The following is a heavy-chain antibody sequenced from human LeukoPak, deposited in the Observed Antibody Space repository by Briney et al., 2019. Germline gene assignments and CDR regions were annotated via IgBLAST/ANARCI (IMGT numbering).Heavy chain of an antibody. CDR3: ARAPGLDGDYFDY. CDR1: GGSISSGGYY. V-gene: IGHV4-31*03. Sequence: SQTLSLTCTVSGGSISSGGYYWSWIRQHPGKGLEWIGYIYYSGSTYYNPSLKSRVTISVDTSKNQFSLKPSSVTAADTAVYYCARAPGLDGDYFDYWGQGTLVTVSS. J-gene: IGHJ4*02. CDR2: IYYSGST. D-gene: IGHD3/OR15-3a*01.